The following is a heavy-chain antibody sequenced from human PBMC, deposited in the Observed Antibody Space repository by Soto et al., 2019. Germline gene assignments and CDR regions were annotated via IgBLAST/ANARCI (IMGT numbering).Heavy chain of an antibody. CDR2: INAGNGNT. Sequence: GASVKVSCKASGYTLTSYAMHWVRQAPGQRLEWMGWINAGNGNTKYSQKFQGRVTITRDTSASTAYMELSSLRSEDTAVYYCARESSITIFGVARWYFDYWGQGTLVTVSS. CDR3: ARESSITIFGVARWYFDY. CDR1: GYTLTSYA. D-gene: IGHD3-3*01. V-gene: IGHV1-3*01. J-gene: IGHJ4*02.